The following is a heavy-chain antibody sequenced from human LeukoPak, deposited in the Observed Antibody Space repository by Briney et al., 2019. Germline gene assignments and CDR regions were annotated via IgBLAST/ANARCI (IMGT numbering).Heavy chain of an antibody. CDR2: IKGDGSQK. Sequence: PGGSLRLSCAASGFSFSDHWLDWIRQAPGKGLEWVAHIKGDGSQKYYVDSVKGRFIISRDNAKTSLFLQMNNLRAEDTAVYYCVREYRYYWGQGTPVTVSS. V-gene: IGHV3-7*03. J-gene: IGHJ4*02. D-gene: IGHD1-26*01. CDR3: VREYRYY. CDR1: GFSFSDHW.